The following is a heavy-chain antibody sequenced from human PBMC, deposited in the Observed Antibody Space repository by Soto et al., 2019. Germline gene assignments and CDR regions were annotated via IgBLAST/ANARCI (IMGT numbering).Heavy chain of an antibody. D-gene: IGHD4-17*01. J-gene: IGHJ3*02. CDR3: ARARRSYGDYDALDM. V-gene: IGHV3-33*01. CDR2: IWYDGSNK. Sequence: QVQLVESGGGVVQPGTSLRLSCAASGFTFSSSGTHWVRQAPGKGLEWVAVIWYDGSNKYYADSVKGRFTISRDNSKNTLYLQMNSLRAEDTAVYSCARARRSYGDYDALDMWGQGTVVTVSS. CDR1: GFTFSSSG.